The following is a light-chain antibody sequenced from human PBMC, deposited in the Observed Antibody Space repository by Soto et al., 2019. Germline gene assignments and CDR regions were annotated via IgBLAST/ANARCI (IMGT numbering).Light chain of an antibody. V-gene: IGLV2-14*01. CDR1: SSDVGGYNY. Sequence: QSVLTQPASVSGSPGQSITISCTGTSSDVGGYNYVSWYQQHPGKAPKLMIYEVSNRPSGVSNRFSGSKSGNTASLTISGLQAEDEADYYCSSYTSSFTVVFGGGTKVTVI. J-gene: IGLJ2*01. CDR2: EVS. CDR3: SSYTSSFTVV.